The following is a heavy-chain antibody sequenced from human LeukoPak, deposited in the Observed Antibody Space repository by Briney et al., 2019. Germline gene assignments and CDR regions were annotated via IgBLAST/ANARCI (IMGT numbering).Heavy chain of an antibody. Sequence: ASVKVSCKASGYTFTGYYMHWVRQAPGQGLEWMGWISAYNGNTNYAQKLQGRVTMTTDTSTSTAYMELRSLRSDDTAVYYCARAMNVDTAMVDWGQGTLVTVSS. CDR2: ISAYNGNT. D-gene: IGHD5-18*01. V-gene: IGHV1-18*04. CDR1: GYTFTGYY. CDR3: ARAMNVDTAMVD. J-gene: IGHJ4*02.